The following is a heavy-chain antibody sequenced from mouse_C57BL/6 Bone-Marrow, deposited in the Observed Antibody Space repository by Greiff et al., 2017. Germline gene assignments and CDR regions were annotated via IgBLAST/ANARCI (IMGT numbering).Heavy chain of an antibody. Sequence: VKLQQPGAELVMPGASVKLSCKASGYTFTSYWMHWVKQRPGQGLEWIGDIDPSDSYTNYHQKFKGKSTLTVDKSSSTAYMQLSSLTSEHAAVYYCASGYGYFDVWGTGTTVTVSS. CDR2: IDPSDSYT. CDR1: GYTFTSYW. CDR3: ASGYGYFDV. J-gene: IGHJ1*03. V-gene: IGHV1-69*01.